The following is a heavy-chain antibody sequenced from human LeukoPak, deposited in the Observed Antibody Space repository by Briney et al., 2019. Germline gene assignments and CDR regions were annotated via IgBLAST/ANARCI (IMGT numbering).Heavy chain of an antibody. CDR3: ARSSGLNWFDP. V-gene: IGHV4-38-2*02. J-gene: IGHJ5*02. CDR2: IYHSGST. D-gene: IGHD6-19*01. CDR1: GNSISSGYY. Sequence: SETLSLTCTVSGNSISSGYYWGWIRQPPGKGLEWIGSIYHSGSTYYNPSLKSRVTISVDTSKNQFSLKLSSVTAADTAVYYCARSSGLNWFDPWGQGTLVTVSS.